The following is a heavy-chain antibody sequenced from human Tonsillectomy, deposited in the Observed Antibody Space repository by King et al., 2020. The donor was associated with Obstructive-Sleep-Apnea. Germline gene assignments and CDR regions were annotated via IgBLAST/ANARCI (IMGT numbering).Heavy chain of an antibody. J-gene: IGHJ2*01. V-gene: IGHV4-59*01. CDR2: IYYSGST. CDR3: ARDPSLWYFDL. Sequence: QLQESGPGLVKPSETLSLTCTVSGGSISSYYLSWIRQPPGKGLEWIGDIYYSGSTNYNPSLKSRVTISVDTSKNQFSLKLSSVTAADTAVYYCARDPSLWYFDLWGRGTLVTVSS. CDR1: GGSISSYY.